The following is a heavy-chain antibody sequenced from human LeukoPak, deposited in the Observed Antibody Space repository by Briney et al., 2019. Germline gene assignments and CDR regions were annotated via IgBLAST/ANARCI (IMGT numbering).Heavy chain of an antibody. D-gene: IGHD3-22*01. V-gene: IGHV4-61*05. CDR3: ARKRITMIVVVSTTGRYFDL. Sequence: PSETLSLTCVVSGASISSGSHYWNWIRQSPGRGLEWIGHIYYRGTTNYTPSLKSRVTISVDKSKNQFSLKLSSVTAADTAVYYCARKRITMIVVVSTTGRYFDLWGRGTLVTVSS. CDR1: GASISSGSHY. CDR2: IYYRGTT. J-gene: IGHJ2*01.